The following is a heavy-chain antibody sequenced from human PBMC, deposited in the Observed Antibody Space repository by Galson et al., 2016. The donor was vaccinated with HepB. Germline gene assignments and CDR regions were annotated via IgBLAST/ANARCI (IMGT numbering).Heavy chain of an antibody. D-gene: IGHD4-23*01. CDR3: AKQLPYGGNSRSPDY. J-gene: IGHJ4*02. V-gene: IGHV3-66*03. CDR1: GFTVSTNY. Sequence: SLRLSCAASGFTVSTNYMSWVRQASGKGLEWVSVIYSSRSTYYADSVKGRFTFSRDNSKNTLYLQMNSLRAEDTAVYYCAKQLPYGGNSRSPDYWGQGTLVTVSS. CDR2: IYSSRST.